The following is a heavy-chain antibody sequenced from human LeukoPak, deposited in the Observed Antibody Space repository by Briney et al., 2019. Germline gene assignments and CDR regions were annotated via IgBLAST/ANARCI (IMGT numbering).Heavy chain of an antibody. CDR3: ARGLAMDYDILTGYPPQY. V-gene: IGHV1-18*01. CDR2: ISAYNGNT. CDR1: GYTFTSYG. D-gene: IGHD3-9*01. J-gene: IGHJ4*02. Sequence: ASVKVSCMASGYTFTSYGISWVRQAPGQGLEWMGWISAYNGNTNYAQKLQGRVTTTADKSTSTAYMELSSLRSEDTAVYYCARGLAMDYDILTGYPPQYWGQGTLVTVSS.